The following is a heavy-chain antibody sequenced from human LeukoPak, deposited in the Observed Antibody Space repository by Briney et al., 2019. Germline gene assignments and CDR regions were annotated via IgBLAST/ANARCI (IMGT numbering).Heavy chain of an antibody. D-gene: IGHD6-13*01. V-gene: IGHV4-34*01. Sequence: SETLSLTCGVYGGPFSGYYWTWIRQPPGKGLEWIGEINHSGNANYDPSLKSRVTMSVDTSKNQFSLRLSSVTAADTAVYYCASGIAAAGTGFDYWGQGTLVTVSS. CDR3: ASGIAAAGTGFDY. CDR1: GGPFSGYY. J-gene: IGHJ4*02. CDR2: INHSGNA.